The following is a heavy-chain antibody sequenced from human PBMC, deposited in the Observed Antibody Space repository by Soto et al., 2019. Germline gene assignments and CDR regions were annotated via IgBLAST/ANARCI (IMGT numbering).Heavy chain of an antibody. D-gene: IGHD4-17*01. V-gene: IGHV4-59*01. CDR1: GGSITSYY. CDR2: ISFTGGT. J-gene: IGHJ6*02. Sequence: PSETLSLTCSVSGGSITSYYWSWIRQPPGKGLEWIGYISFTGGTNFNPSLRSRVTISIDTSKNQFSLRVNSVTTADTAVYYCARDTLRGYYGLDVWGQGNTVTVSS. CDR3: ARDTLRGYYGLDV.